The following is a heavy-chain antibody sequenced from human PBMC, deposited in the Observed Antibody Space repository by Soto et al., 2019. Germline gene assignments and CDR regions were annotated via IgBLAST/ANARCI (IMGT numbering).Heavy chain of an antibody. CDR2: ISGSGGST. V-gene: IGHV3-23*01. CDR3: AREGRLPVPPDY. Sequence: AGGSLRLSCAASGFTFSSYAMSWVRQAPGKGLEWVSAISGSGGSTYYADSVKGRFTISRDNAKNSLYLQMNSLRAEDTAVYYCAREGRLPVPPDYWGQGTLVTVSS. J-gene: IGHJ4*02. D-gene: IGHD3-10*01. CDR1: GFTFSSYA.